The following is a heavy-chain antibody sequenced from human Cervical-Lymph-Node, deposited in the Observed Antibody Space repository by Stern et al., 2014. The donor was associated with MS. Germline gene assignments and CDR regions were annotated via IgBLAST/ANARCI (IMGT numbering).Heavy chain of an antibody. V-gene: IGHV2-70*04. CDR2: IDWNDKT. CDR1: GFSFITSGTR. J-gene: IGHJ4*02. CDR3: ARMMGSGYRHYFDY. D-gene: IGHD3-3*01. Sequence: QITLKESGPALVKPTQTLTLTCSFSGFSFITSGTRVSWIRQPPGRALEWLARIDWNDKTFYNSSQMTRLTISKDPSKNQVVLTMTNVDPVDTATYYCARMMGSGYRHYFDYWGQGIPVTVSS.